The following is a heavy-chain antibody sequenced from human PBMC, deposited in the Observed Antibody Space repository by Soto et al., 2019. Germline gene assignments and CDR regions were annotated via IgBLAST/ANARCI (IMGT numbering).Heavy chain of an antibody. CDR3: ARRSSGWYFDY. CDR2: ISGSGGST. Sequence: EVQLLESGGGLVQPGGSLRLSCAASGFTFSSYAMSWVRQAPGKGLEWVSAISGSGGSTYYADSVKGRCTISRDNSKNTLYLQMNSLSAEDTAVYDCARRSSGWYFDYWGQGTLVTVSS. J-gene: IGHJ4*02. D-gene: IGHD6-19*01. V-gene: IGHV3-23*01. CDR1: GFTFSSYA.